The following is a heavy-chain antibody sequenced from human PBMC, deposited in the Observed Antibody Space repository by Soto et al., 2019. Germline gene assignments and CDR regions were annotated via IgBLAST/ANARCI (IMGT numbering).Heavy chain of an antibody. Sequence: SVKVSCKASGGTFSSYAISWVRQAPGQGLEWMGGIIPIFGTANYAQKFQGRVTITADESTSTAYMELSSLRSEDTAVYYCARGSQAAPNPPGPYYFDCWGQGTLVTVS. CDR2: IIPIFGTA. D-gene: IGHD6-13*01. V-gene: IGHV1-69*13. J-gene: IGHJ4*02. CDR3: ARGSQAAPNPPGPYYFDC. CDR1: GGTFSSYA.